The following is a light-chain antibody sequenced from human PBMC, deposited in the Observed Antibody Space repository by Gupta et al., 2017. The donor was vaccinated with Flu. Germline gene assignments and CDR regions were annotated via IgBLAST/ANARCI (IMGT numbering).Light chain of an antibody. V-gene: IGKV4-1*01. CDR1: QSGLYSFNNKNY. J-gene: IGKJ1*01. Sequence: VMPPSPDSLAVSLGERATINCKSSQSGLYSFNNKNYLAWYQQKPGKHPKLRIYWASTRETGVPDRFRGSGSGTDFTLTISRLQAEDVAVDYCQKEDNPPVTFGQGTKVEIK. CDR2: WAS. CDR3: QKEDNPPVT.